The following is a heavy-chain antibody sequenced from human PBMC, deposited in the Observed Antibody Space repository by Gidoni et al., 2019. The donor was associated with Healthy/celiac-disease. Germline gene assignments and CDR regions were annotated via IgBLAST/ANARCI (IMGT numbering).Heavy chain of an antibody. Sequence: EVQLVESGGGLVQPGGSLRLSCAASGFTFISYSMNWVRQAPGKGLEWVSYISSSSSTIYYADSVKGRFTISRDNAKNSLYLQMNSLRAEDTAVYYCARTPTGTTGAFDYWGQGTLVTVSS. CDR1: GFTFISYS. J-gene: IGHJ4*02. CDR2: ISSSSSTI. V-gene: IGHV3-48*04. CDR3: ARTPTGTTGAFDY. D-gene: IGHD1-7*01.